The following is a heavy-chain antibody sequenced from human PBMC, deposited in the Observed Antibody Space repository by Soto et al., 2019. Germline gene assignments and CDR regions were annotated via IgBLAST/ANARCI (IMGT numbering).Heavy chain of an antibody. CDR1: GGSFSGYY. CDR2: INHSGST. CDR3: ARGVVKRSRGVIWTKGWFDP. V-gene: IGHV4-34*01. Sequence: SETLSLTWAVYGGSFSGYYWSWIRQPPGKGLEWIGEINHSGSTNYNPSLKSRVTISVDTSKNQFSLKLSSVTAADTAVYYCARGVVKRSRGVIWTKGWFDPWGQGTLVT. J-gene: IGHJ5*02. D-gene: IGHD3-10*01.